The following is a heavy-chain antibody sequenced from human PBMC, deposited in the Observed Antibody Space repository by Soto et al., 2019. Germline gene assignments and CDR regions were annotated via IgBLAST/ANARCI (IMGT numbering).Heavy chain of an antibody. V-gene: IGHV1-46*02. J-gene: IGHJ4*02. D-gene: IGHD2-2*01. CDR1: GYTLNTYY. Sequence: ASVKVSCKPSGYTLNTYYLHWVRQAPGQGLEWMGIIHPSGGGSTYAQKFLGRVTMTRDTSISTAYMELSRLRSDDTAVYYCARGGIVVVPAPHLFDYWGQGTLVTVSS. CDR2: IHPSGGGS. CDR3: ARGGIVVVPAPHLFDY.